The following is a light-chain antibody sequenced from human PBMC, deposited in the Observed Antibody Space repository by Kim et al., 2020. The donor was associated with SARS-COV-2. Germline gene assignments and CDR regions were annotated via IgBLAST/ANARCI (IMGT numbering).Light chain of an antibody. V-gene: IGKV3-20*01. Sequence: SPGERAPLSCRASQSVSSSYLAWFQQKPGQPPRLLIYGGSSRATGIPDRFSGSGSGTDFTLTISRLEPEDFAVYYCHQYGGSPRTFGQGTKVDIK. CDR1: QSVSSSY. J-gene: IGKJ1*01. CDR3: HQYGGSPRT. CDR2: GGS.